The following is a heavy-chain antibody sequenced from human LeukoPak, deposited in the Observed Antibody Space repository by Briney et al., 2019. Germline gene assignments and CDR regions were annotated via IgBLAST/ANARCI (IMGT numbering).Heavy chain of an antibody. CDR2: TSTSGGSA. V-gene: IGHV3-23*01. CDR1: GFTFSNNA. CDR3: ARYSGSYYYPPASDL. J-gene: IGHJ4*02. D-gene: IGHD1-26*01. Sequence: GGSLRLSCAASGFTFSNNAMSWVRQAPGKGLEWVSATSTSGGSAYYADSVKGRFTISRDNSKNTLYLQMDSLRADDTAVYYCARYSGSYYYPPASDLWGQGALVTVSS.